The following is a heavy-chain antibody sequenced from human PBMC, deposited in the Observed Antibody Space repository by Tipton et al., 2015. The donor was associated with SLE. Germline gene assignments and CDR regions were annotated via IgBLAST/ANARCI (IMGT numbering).Heavy chain of an antibody. D-gene: IGHD6-19*01. CDR2: ISSSSSTI. Sequence: GSLRLSCAASGFTFSSYSMNWVRQAPGKGLEWVSYISSSSSTIYYADSVKGRFTISRDNSKNTLYLQMNSLRAEDTAVYYCAKDIREWLVFYYFDYWGQGTLVTVSS. J-gene: IGHJ4*02. CDR3: AKDIREWLVFYYFDY. V-gene: IGHV3-48*01. CDR1: GFTFSSYS.